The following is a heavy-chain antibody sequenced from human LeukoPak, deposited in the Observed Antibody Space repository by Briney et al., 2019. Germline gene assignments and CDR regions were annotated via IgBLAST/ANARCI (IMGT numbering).Heavy chain of an antibody. CDR3: ARSSAGWYFDL. V-gene: IGHV4-34*01. D-gene: IGHD3-10*01. J-gene: IGHJ2*01. Sequence: PLETLSLTCAVYGVSFSGYYWSWVRQPPGKGLEWVGEINHSGSTNYNPSLKRRITISVATSKHQFSLKLSSVTAADTAVYYCARSSAGWYFDLWGRGTLVTVSS. CDR1: GVSFSGYY. CDR2: INHSGST.